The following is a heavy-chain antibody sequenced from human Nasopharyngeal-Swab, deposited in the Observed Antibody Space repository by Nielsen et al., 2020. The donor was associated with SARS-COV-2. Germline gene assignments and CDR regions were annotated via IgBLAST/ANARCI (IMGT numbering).Heavy chain of an antibody. CDR2: IWYDGSNK. Sequence: WIRQPPGKGLEWVGLIWYDGSNKYYADSVKDRFTISRDNSKNTLYLQMNSLRAEDTAVYYCARAEGYSYGPLIYYYYMDVWGKGTTVTVSS. D-gene: IGHD5-18*01. CDR3: ARAEGYSYGPLIYYYYMDV. V-gene: IGHV3-33*01. J-gene: IGHJ6*03.